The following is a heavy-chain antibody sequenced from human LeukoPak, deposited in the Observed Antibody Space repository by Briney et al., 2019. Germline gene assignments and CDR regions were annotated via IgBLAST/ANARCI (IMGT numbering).Heavy chain of an antibody. V-gene: IGHV3-30-3*01. CDR1: GFTFSSYA. Sequence: PGRSLRLSCAASGFTFSSYAMHWVRQAPGKGLEWVAVISYDGSNKYYADSVKGRFTISRDNSKNTLYLQMNSLRAEDTAVYYCARDGLPLEWLLQPLDYWGQGTLVTASS. D-gene: IGHD3-3*01. CDR2: ISYDGSNK. CDR3: ARDGLPLEWLLQPLDY. J-gene: IGHJ4*02.